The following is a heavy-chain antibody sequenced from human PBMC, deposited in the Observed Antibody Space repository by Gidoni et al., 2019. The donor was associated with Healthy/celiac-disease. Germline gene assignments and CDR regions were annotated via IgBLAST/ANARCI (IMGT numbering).Heavy chain of an antibody. D-gene: IGHD2-2*01. J-gene: IGHJ4*02. CDR3: AKGLVVVPAAGIDY. CDR1: GFPCSSYA. V-gene: IGHV3-23*01. Sequence: EVQLLESGGGLVQPGGSLRLSCAASGFPCSSYAMSWVRQAPGKGLEWVSAISGSGGSTYYADSVKGRFTISRDNSKNTLYLQMNSLRAEDTAVYYCAKGLVVVPAAGIDYWGQGTLVTVSS. CDR2: ISGSGGST.